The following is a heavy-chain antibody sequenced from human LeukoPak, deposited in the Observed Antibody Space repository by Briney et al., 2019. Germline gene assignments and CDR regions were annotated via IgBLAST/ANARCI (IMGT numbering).Heavy chain of an antibody. V-gene: IGHV4-38-2*02. D-gene: IGHD3-3*01. CDR3: ARAGVTVFGVLTIPYNYLDY. Sequence: SETLSLTCTVSGYSISSGYFWGWIRPPPGKGLEWIGSMFHSGSTYYNPSLKSRTTISADTSKNQFSLKLSSVTAADTAVCYCARAGVTVFGVLTIPYNYLDYWGQGTLVTVSS. CDR2: MFHSGST. J-gene: IGHJ4*02. CDR1: GYSISSGYF.